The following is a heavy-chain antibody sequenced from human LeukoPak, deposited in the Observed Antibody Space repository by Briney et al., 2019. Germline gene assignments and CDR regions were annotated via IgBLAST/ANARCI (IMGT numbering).Heavy chain of an antibody. J-gene: IGHJ5*02. V-gene: IGHV4-34*01. CDR3: ARGQAGLLNH. CDR2: INHSGSS. D-gene: IGHD3-10*01. CDR1: GGSFSGYY. Sequence: SETLSLTCAVYGGSFSGYYWSWIRQPPGKGLEWIGEINHSGSSNHNPSLMGRVTIAGDTSKNQFSLKLTSVTAADTAVYYCARGQAGLLNHWGQGTLVTVSS.